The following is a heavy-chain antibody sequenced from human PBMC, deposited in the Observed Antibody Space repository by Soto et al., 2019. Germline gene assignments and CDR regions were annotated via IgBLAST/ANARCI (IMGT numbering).Heavy chain of an antibody. CDR1: GFTFSSYG. J-gene: IGHJ4*02. D-gene: IGHD3-10*01. CDR3: AKDMGEWFGGPYYFDY. Sequence: QVQLVESGGGVVQPGRSLRLSCAASGFTFSSYGMHWVRQAPGKGLEWVAVISYDGSNKYYADSVKGRFTISRDNSKNTLYLQMNSLRAEDTAVYYCAKDMGEWFGGPYYFDYWGQGTLVTVSS. V-gene: IGHV3-30*18. CDR2: ISYDGSNK.